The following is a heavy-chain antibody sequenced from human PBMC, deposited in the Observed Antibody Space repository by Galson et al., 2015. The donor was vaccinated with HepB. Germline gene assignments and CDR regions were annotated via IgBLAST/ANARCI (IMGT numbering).Heavy chain of an antibody. J-gene: IGHJ5*02. D-gene: IGHD2-15*01. V-gene: IGHV1-2*02. CDR1: GYTFSGYY. CDR3: ARGALVVAVGATQNNWFDP. Sequence: SVKVSCKASGYTFSGYYMYWVRQAPGQGLEWMGWINPNSGGTNYAQKLQGRVTMTTDTSTSTAYMELRSLRSDDTAVYYCARGALVVAVGATQNNWFDPWGRGTLVTVSS. CDR2: INPNSGGT.